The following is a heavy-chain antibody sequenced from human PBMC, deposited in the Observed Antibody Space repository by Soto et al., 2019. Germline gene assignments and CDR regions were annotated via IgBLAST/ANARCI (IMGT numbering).Heavy chain of an antibody. CDR2: IYPGDSDT. V-gene: IGHV5-51*01. D-gene: IGHD4-17*01. J-gene: IGHJ6*02. CDR3: ARLAYGDPGYYGMDV. CDR1: GYSFTSYW. Sequence: GESLKISCKGSGYSFTSYWIVWVLQMPANGLEWMGIIYPGDSDTRYSPSLKVQVTISADKSISTAYLQWSSLKASDTAMYYCARLAYGDPGYYGMDVWGQGTTVTVSS.